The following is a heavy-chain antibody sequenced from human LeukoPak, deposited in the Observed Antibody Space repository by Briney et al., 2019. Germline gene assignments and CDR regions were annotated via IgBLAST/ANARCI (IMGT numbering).Heavy chain of an antibody. J-gene: IGHJ1*01. CDR1: GFNFSTYS. D-gene: IGHD6-6*01. CDR3: ARPGSSSPLGY. V-gene: IGHV3-48*01. Sequence: GGSLRLSCVASGFNFSTYSMNWVRQAPGKGLEWVSYISSGSRIMYYADSVKGRFTISRDNAKNSLYLQMDSLRAEDTVVYYCARPGSSSPLGYWGQGTLVTVSS. CDR2: ISSGSRIM.